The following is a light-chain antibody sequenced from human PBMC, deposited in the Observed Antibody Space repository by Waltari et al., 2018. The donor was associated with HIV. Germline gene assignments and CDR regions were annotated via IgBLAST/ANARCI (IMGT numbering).Light chain of an antibody. Sequence: QSALTQPPSASGSPGQSVPISCTGTSSDVGPYDYVSWYQQHPGKAPKLMIYEVSKRPSGVPDRFSGSKSANTASLTVSGLQEDDEADYYCSSYAGSNNLVFGGGTKLTVL. CDR3: SSYAGSNNLV. J-gene: IGLJ3*02. CDR2: EVS. V-gene: IGLV2-8*01. CDR1: SSDVGPYDY.